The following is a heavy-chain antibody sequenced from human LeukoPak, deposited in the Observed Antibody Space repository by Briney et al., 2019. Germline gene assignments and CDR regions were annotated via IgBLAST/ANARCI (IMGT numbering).Heavy chain of an antibody. D-gene: IGHD6-13*01. Sequence: SETLSLTCAVYGGSFSGYYWSWIRQPPGKGLEWIGEINHSGSTNYNPSLKSRVTISVDTSKNQFSLKLSSVTAADTAVYYCAPHLGGIDGYYFDYWGQGTLVTVSS. V-gene: IGHV4-34*01. CDR2: INHSGST. J-gene: IGHJ4*02. CDR1: GGSFSGYY. CDR3: APHLGGIDGYYFDY.